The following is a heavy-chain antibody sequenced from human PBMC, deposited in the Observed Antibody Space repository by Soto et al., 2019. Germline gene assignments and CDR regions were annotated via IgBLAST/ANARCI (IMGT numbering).Heavy chain of an antibody. J-gene: IGHJ5*02. Sequence: SETLSLTCTVSGGSISHYYWSWIRQPPGKGLEWIGYIYYSESTNYNPSLKSRVTISLDTSKNQFSLIVSSVTAADTAVYYCAREAGYYDRSGYNWFDPWGQGIQVTVSS. CDR2: IYYSEST. CDR3: AREAGYYDRSGYNWFDP. V-gene: IGHV4-59*01. CDR1: GGSISHYY. D-gene: IGHD3-22*01.